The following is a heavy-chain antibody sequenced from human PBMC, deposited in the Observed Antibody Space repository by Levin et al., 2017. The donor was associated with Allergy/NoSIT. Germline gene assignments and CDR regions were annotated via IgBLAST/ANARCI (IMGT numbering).Heavy chain of an antibody. Sequence: SETLSLTCTVSGGSISSRNYYWGWIRQPPGKGLEWIGTFFSTGSTYYNPSLRSRVTISVDTSKNHFSLKLSSVIAADTAVYFCARRARCRGGSCYHDAFDIWGQGTMITVSS. CDR2: FFSTGST. CDR3: ARRARCRGGSCYHDAFDI. CDR1: GGSISSRNYY. J-gene: IGHJ3*02. V-gene: IGHV4-39*02. D-gene: IGHD2-15*01.